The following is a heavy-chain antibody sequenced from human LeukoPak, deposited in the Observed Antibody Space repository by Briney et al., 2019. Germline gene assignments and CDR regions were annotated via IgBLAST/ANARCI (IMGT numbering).Heavy chain of an antibody. J-gene: IGHJ5*02. V-gene: IGHV1-18*01. CDR3: ARGPANWLDP. Sequence: ASVKVSCKASGYTFSTYVINWVRQAPGQGLEWMGWISEYNGNTNYAQNLQGRVTMTTDTSTSTTYMELRTLRSDDTAVYYCARGPANWLDPWGQGTLVAVSS. CDR1: GYTFSTYV. CDR2: ISEYNGNT.